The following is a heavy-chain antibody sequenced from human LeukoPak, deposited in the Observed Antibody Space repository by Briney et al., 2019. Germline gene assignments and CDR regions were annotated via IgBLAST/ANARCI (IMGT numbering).Heavy chain of an antibody. D-gene: IGHD3-10*01. J-gene: IGHJ4*02. V-gene: IGHV3-48*03. CDR1: GFTFSSYD. CDR3: ARGSLRLLAYYFDY. CDR2: ISSSGYPI. Sequence: GGSLRLSCAASGFTFSSYDMNWVRQAPGKGLEWVAFISSSGYPIYYADSVKGRFTISRDNAECSLFLQMNSLRVEDTAVYYCARGSLRLLAYYFDYWGQGTLLTVSS.